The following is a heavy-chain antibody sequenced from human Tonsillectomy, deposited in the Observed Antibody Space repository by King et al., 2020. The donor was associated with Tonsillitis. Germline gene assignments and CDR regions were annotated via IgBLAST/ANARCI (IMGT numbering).Heavy chain of an antibody. CDR3: ARDSNIYYYYGSGSYYKV. V-gene: IGHV3-11*05. CDR1: GFTFSDYY. CDR2: ISSSSSYT. Sequence: VQLVESGGGLVKPGGSLRLSCAASGFTFSDYYMSWIRQAPGKGLEWVSYISSSSSYTNYADSVKGRFTFSRDNAKNSLYLQMNSLRAEDTAVYYCARDSNIYYYYGSGSYYKVWDKGTTVTVSS. D-gene: IGHD3-10*01. J-gene: IGHJ6*04.